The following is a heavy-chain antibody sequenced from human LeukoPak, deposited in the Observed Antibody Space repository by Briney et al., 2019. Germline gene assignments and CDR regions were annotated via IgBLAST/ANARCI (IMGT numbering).Heavy chain of an antibody. CDR3: ARLISSTGNFDY. V-gene: IGHV4-39*02. D-gene: IGHD1-14*01. CDR1: GGSISSSAYY. J-gene: IGHJ4*02. CDR2: IYYSGTT. Sequence: SETLSLTCTVSGGSISSSAYYWGWLRQPPGKGLEWIGSIYYSGTTHYNPSLKSRVTISVDTSKNHFSLKLSSVTAADTAVYYCARLISSTGNFDYWGQGTLVTVSS.